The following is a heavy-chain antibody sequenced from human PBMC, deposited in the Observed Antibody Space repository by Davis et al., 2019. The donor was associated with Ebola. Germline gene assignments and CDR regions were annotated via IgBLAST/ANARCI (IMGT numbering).Heavy chain of an antibody. J-gene: IGHJ6*02. D-gene: IGHD3-10*01. Sequence: AASVKVSCKASGYTFTGYYMHWVRQAPGQGLEWMGRIIPILGIANYAQKFQGRVTITADKSTSTAYMELSSLRSEDTAVYYCARDRGTMVDVWGQGTTVTVSS. CDR3: ARDRGTMVDV. CDR2: IIPILGIA. CDR1: GYTFTGYY. V-gene: IGHV1-69*04.